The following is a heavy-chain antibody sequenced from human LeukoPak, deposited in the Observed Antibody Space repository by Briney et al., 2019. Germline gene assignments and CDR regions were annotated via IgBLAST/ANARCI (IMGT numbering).Heavy chain of an antibody. V-gene: IGHV4-59*08. CDR1: GGSFSGYY. CDR2: IYHSGST. CDR3: ARHEIVVVPAATYNWFDP. D-gene: IGHD2-2*01. J-gene: IGHJ5*02. Sequence: SETLSLTCAVYGGSFSGYYWSWIRQPPGKGLEWIGYIYHSGSTNYNPSLKSRVTISVDTSKNQFSLKLSSVTAADTAVYYCARHEIVVVPAATYNWFDPWGQGTLVTVSS.